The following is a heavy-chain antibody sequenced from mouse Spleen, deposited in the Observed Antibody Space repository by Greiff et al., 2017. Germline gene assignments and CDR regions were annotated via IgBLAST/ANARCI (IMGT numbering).Heavy chain of an antibody. CDR3: ARAYYSNYYFDY. V-gene: IGHV2-2*01. Sequence: QVQLQQSGPGLVQPSQSLSITCTVSGFSLTSYGVHWVRQSPGKGLEWLGVIWSGGSTDYNAAFISRLSISKDNSKSQVFFKMNSLQADDTAIYYCARAYYSNYYFDYWGQGTTLTVSS. J-gene: IGHJ2*01. D-gene: IGHD2-5*01. CDR2: IWSGGST. CDR1: GFSLTSYG.